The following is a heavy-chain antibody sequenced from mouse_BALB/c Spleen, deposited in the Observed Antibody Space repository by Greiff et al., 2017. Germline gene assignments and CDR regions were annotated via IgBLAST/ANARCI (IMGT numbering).Heavy chain of an antibody. CDR1: GYTFTSYY. J-gene: IGHJ2*01. Sequence: QVQLQQSGAELVKPGASVKLSCKASGYTFTSYYMYWVKQRPGQGLEWIGEINPSNGGTNFNEKFKSKATLTVDKSSSTAYMQLSSLTSEDSAVYYCIRGGVYYYGSSYEDYWGQGTTLTVSS. V-gene: IGHV1S81*02. CDR2: INPSNGGT. CDR3: IRGGVYYYGSSYEDY. D-gene: IGHD1-1*01.